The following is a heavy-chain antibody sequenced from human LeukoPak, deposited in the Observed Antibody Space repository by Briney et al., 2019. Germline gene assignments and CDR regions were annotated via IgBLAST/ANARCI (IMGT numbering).Heavy chain of an antibody. J-gene: IGHJ4*02. V-gene: IGHV3-21*01. CDR1: GFTFSSYS. Sequence: GGSLRLSCAASGFTFSSYSMNWVRQAPGQGLEWVSSISSSSSYIYYADSVKGRFTISRDNAKNSLYLQMNSLRAEDTAVYYCAREVRSYFDYWGQGTLVTVSS. CDR3: AREVRSYFDY. CDR2: ISSSSSYI.